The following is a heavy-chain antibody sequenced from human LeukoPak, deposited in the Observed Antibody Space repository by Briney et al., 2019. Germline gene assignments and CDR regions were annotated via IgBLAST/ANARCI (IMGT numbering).Heavy chain of an antibody. CDR2: FDPEDGET. CDR3: ATYHLHSSSWYCFDY. CDR1: GYTLTELS. Sequence: ASVNVSCKVSGYTLTELSMHWVRQAPGKGLEWMGGFDPEDGETIYAQKFQGRVTMTEDTSTDTAYMELSSLRSEDTAVYYCATYHLHSSSWYCFDYWGQGTLVTVSS. J-gene: IGHJ4*02. V-gene: IGHV1-24*01. D-gene: IGHD6-13*01.